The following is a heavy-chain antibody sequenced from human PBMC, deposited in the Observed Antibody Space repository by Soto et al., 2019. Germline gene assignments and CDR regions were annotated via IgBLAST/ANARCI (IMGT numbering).Heavy chain of an antibody. CDR3: ARDRLITTCGMDV. V-gene: IGHV1-18*01. CDR1: GYTFTGHR. Sequence: ASVKVSCKASGYTFTGHRITWVRQAPGQGLEWMGWITSYGNTNYAQKFQGRVTMTTDTSTTTAYMELRSLRSDDTAVYYCARDRLITTCGMDVWG. J-gene: IGHJ6*02. CDR2: ITSYGNT. D-gene: IGHD3-3*01.